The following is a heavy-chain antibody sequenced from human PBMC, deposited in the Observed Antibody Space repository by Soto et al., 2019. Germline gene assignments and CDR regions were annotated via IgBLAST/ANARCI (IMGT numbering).Heavy chain of an antibody. CDR2: ISYDGSNK. D-gene: IGHD1-26*01. J-gene: IGHJ5*02. CDR1: GFTFSSYA. V-gene: IGHV3-30-3*01. CDR3: AREGGAYSGGYYRWFDP. Sequence: QVQLVESGGGVVQPGRSPRLSCAASGFTFSSYAMHWVRQAPGKGLEWVAVISYDGSNKDYADSVKGRFTISRDNSKNALYLQMNRLRAEDTAVYYCAREGGAYSGGYYRWFDPWGQGTLVTVSS.